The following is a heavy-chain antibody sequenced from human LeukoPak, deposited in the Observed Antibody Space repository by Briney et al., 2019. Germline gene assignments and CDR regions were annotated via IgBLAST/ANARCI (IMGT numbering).Heavy chain of an antibody. Sequence: GASVKVSCKASGYTFTTYALTWARQAPGQRLEWMGWINVGNGNTKSSQKFQGRVTITRDMSASTAYMELSSLRSEDTAVYYCARGLGYGVFDPWGQGTLVTVSS. V-gene: IGHV1-3*01. J-gene: IGHJ5*02. CDR3: ARGLGYGVFDP. D-gene: IGHD6-13*01. CDR2: INVGNGNT. CDR1: GYTFTTYA.